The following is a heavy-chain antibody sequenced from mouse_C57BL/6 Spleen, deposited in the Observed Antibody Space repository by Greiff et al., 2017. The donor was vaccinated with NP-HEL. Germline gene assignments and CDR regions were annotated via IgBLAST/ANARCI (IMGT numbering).Heavy chain of an antibody. V-gene: IGHV7-3*01. CDR3: ASSGGSSSWFAY. Sequence: DVKLVESGGGLVQPGGSLSLSCAASGFTFTDYYMSWVRQPPGKALEWLGFIRNKANGYTTEYSASVKGRFTISRDNSQSILYLQMNALRAEDSATYYCASSGGSSSWFAYWGQGTLVTVSA. J-gene: IGHJ3*01. CDR1: GFTFTDYY. D-gene: IGHD1-1*01. CDR2: IRNKANGYTT.